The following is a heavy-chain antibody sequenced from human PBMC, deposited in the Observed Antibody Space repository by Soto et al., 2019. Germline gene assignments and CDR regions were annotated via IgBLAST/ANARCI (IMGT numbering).Heavy chain of an antibody. CDR3: AAGEASSRNLAPYYLDF. CDR2: IHYSGTT. J-gene: IGHJ4*02. CDR1: GGSMRNYF. Sequence: SETLSLTCTVSGGSMRNYFWTWIRQPPGKGLGWIGYIHYSGTTSFFPSYNPSLRRRVTISEDTSKKQFSLKVLSVTTADPAVYFCAAGEASSRNLAPYYLDFWGPGTLVIVSS. D-gene: IGHD6-13*01. V-gene: IGHV4-59*01.